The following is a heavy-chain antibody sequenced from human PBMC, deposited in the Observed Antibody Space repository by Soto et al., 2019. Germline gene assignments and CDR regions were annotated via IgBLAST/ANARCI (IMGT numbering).Heavy chain of an antibody. Sequence: EVQLVESGGGLVQPGGSLRLSCAASGFTFSNAWMSWVRQAPGKGLEWVSRIKSQTNGGTTDYAGPVKGRFTISRDDSKNTLYLQMNSLKTEDTAMYYCTTDDPINKTWGQGTLVTVSP. CDR2: IKSQTNGGTT. CDR3: TTDDPINKT. V-gene: IGHV3-15*01. CDR1: GFTFSNAW. J-gene: IGHJ5*02.